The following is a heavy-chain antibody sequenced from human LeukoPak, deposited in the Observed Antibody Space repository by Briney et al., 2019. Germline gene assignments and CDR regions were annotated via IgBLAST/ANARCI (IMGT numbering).Heavy chain of an antibody. CDR1: GFTFSSYG. J-gene: IGHJ6*03. D-gene: IGHD3-10*01. V-gene: IGHV3-30*02. CDR3: AKGGDYYYYYMDV. Sequence: PGGSLRLSCAASGFTFSSYGMHWVRQAPGKGLEWVAFIRYDGSHKYYADSVKGRFTISRDNSKNTLHVQMNSLRGEDTAVYYCAKGGDYYYYYMDVWGKGTTVTVSS. CDR2: IRYDGSHK.